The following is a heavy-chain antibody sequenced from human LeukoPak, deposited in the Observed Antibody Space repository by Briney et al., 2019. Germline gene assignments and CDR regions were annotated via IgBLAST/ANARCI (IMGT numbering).Heavy chain of an antibody. CDR3: ARGAGPYGDYRDY. CDR2: IWYDGSNK. CDR1: GFTFSSYA. V-gene: IGHV3-33*08. J-gene: IGHJ4*02. D-gene: IGHD4-17*01. Sequence: GGSLRLSCAASGFTFSSYAMSWVRQAPGKGLEWVAVIWYDGSNKYYADSVKGRFTISRDSAENSLYLQMNSLRAEDTAVYYCARGAGPYGDYRDYWGQGTLVTVSS.